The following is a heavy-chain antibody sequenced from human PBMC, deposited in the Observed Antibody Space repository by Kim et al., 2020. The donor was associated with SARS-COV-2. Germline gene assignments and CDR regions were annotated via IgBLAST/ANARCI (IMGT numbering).Heavy chain of an antibody. CDR3: AKRSGSFSRYYGMDV. Sequence: GGSLRLSCAASGFTFSSYAMSWVRQAPGKGLEWVSAISGSGGSTYYADSVKGRFTISRDNSKNTLYLQMNSLRAEDTDVYYCAKRSGSFSRYYGMDVWGQGTTVTVSS. V-gene: IGHV3-23*01. CDR1: GFTFSSYA. J-gene: IGHJ6*02. D-gene: IGHD1-26*01. CDR2: ISGSGGST.